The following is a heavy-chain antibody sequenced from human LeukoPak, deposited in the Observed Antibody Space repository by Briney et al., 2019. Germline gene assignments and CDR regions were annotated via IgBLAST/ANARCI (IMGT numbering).Heavy chain of an antibody. V-gene: IGHV4-38-2*02. CDR2: IYYIGST. J-gene: IGHJ6*03. CDR3: ARDRGFMVRGSRRGYDDYYYYMDV. D-gene: IGHD3-10*01. Sequence: PSETLSLTCTVSGYSISSGYYWSWIRQPPGKGLEWIGHIYYIGSTNYNPSLKSRVTISVDTSKNQFSLKLSSVTAADTAVYYCARDRGFMVRGSRRGYDDYYYYMDVWGKGTTVTISS. CDR1: GYSISSGYY.